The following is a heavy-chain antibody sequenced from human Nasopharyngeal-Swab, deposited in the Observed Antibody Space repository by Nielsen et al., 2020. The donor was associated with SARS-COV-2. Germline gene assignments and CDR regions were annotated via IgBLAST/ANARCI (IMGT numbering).Heavy chain of an antibody. Sequence: ASVKVSCKASGYTFTSYGISWVRQAPGQGLEWMGWISAYNGNTNYAQKLQGRVTMATDTSTSTAYMELRSLRSDDTAVYYCARDEDCSSTSCSPYYCYGMDVWGQGTTVTVSS. CDR2: ISAYNGNT. CDR3: ARDEDCSSTSCSPYYCYGMDV. V-gene: IGHV1-18*01. D-gene: IGHD2-2*01. CDR1: GYTFTSYG. J-gene: IGHJ6*02.